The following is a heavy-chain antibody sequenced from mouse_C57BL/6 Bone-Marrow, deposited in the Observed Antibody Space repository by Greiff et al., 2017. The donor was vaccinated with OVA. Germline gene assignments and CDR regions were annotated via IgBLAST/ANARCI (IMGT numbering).Heavy chain of an antibody. CDR1: GYTFTDYT. CDR3: ARNYGSSSDY. V-gene: IGHV1-78*01. J-gene: IGHJ2*01. D-gene: IGHD1-1*01. Sequence: VKLMESDAELVKPGASVKISCKVSGYTFTDYTIHWMKQRPEQGLEWIGYIYPRDGSTKYNEKFKGKATLTADNTSSTAYMQLNSLTSADSAVYFCARNYGSSSDYWGQGTTLTVSS. CDR2: IYPRDGST.